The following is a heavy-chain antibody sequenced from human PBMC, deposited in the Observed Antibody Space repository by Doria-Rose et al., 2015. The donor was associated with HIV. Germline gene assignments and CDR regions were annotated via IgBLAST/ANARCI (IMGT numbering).Heavy chain of an antibody. J-gene: IGHJ4*02. CDR2: IFTDDER. D-gene: IGHD6-13*01. Sequence: SGPVLVKPTETLTLTCTVSGVSLSSPGMGVSWIRQPPGKALEWLANIFTDDERSYKTAMTSRLTISRGTSNSQVVLTMTDMDPVDTATYYCARIKSSRWYHKYYFDFWGQGTLVIVSA. V-gene: IGHV2-26*01. CDR1: GVSLSSPGMG. CDR3: ARIKSSRWYHKYYFDF.